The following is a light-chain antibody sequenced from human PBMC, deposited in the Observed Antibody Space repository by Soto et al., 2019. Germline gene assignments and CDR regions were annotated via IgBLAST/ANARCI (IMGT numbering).Light chain of an antibody. CDR3: CAYAGTGAWV. J-gene: IGLJ3*02. CDR2: EGS. V-gene: IGLV2-23*01. CDR1: SSDVGSYNL. Sequence: QSALTQPASVSGSPGQSITISCTGTSSDVGSYNLVSWYQHHPGKAPKVMIYEGSKRPSGVSNRFSGSKSGNTASLTISGLQAEDEADYYCCAYAGTGAWVFGGGTKSPS.